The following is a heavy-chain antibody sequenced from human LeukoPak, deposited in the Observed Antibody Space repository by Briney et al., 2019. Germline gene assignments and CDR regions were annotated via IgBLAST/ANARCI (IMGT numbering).Heavy chain of an antibody. V-gene: IGHV1-69*06. D-gene: IGHD5-18*01. J-gene: IGHJ4*02. CDR2: IIPIFGTA. CDR3: ACGTNDAYSYGFDY. Sequence: ASVKVSCKASGGTFSSYAISWVRQAPGQGLEWMGGIIPIFGTANYAQKFQGRVTITADKSTSTAYMELSSLRSEDTAVYYCACGTNDAYSYGFDYWGQGTLVTVSS. CDR1: GGTFSSYA.